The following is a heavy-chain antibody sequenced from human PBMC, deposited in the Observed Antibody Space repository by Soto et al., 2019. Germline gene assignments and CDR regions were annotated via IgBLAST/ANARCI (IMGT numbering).Heavy chain of an antibody. V-gene: IGHV1-18*01. J-gene: IGHJ5*02. CDR2: ISTYSGDT. Sequence: QVHLVQSGVEVKTPGASVKVSCQASGYTFFTYDISWVRQAPGQGLEWMGWISTYSGDTKYAQKFQGRVTMTTDTSTTTASLELRSLSSDATAVYYCARPHGPTTSEHWFDPWGQGPLVTVSS. CDR1: GYTFFTYD. CDR3: ARPHGPTTSEHWFDP. D-gene: IGHD5-12*01.